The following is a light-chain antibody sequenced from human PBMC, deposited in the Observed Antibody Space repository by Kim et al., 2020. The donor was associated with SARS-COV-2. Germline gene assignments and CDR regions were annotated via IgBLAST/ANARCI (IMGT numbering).Light chain of an antibody. CDR3: QVWDSTIDHRVV. Sequence: PGKTASISCGGNNIGSKSVHWCQQKPGQAPVLVISYDSDRPSGIPERFSGSNSGNTATLTIRRVEVGDEADYYCQVWDSTIDHRVVFGGGTQLTVL. J-gene: IGLJ3*02. V-gene: IGLV3-21*04. CDR1: NIGSKS. CDR2: YDS.